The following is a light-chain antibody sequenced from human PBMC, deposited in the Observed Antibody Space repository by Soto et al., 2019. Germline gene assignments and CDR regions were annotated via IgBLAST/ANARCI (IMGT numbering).Light chain of an antibody. V-gene: IGLV3-21*04. J-gene: IGLJ2*01. Sequence: SYELTQPPSVSVAPGKTARITCWGNNIGSKSVHWYQQKPGQAPVLVIYYDSDRPSGIPERFSGSNSGNTATLTISRVEAGDEADYYCQVWDSSSDLVVFGGGTKLTVL. CDR3: QVWDSSSDLVV. CDR1: NIGSKS. CDR2: YDS.